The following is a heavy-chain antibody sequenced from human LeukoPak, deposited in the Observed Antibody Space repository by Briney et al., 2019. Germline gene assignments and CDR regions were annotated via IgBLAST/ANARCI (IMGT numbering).Heavy chain of an antibody. D-gene: IGHD4-23*01. J-gene: IGHJ4*02. CDR2: IYYSGST. CDR3: ASYGGNSQEDY. V-gene: IGHV4-59*01. CDR1: GGSISSYY. Sequence: PSETLSLTCTVSGGSISSYYWSWIRQPPGEGLEWIGYIYYSGSTNYNPSLRSRVTISVDTSKNQFSLKLSSVTAADTAVDYCASYGGNSQEDYWGQGTLVTVSS.